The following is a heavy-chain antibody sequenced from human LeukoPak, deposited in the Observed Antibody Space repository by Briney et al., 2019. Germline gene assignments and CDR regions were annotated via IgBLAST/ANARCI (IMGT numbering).Heavy chain of an antibody. Sequence: GGSLRLSCAASGLTVSNNYMSWVRQAPGKGLEWVSVIYAGGDTYYADSVEGRFTISRDNSKNTVYLQMHSLRADDTAVYYCARISGTLCFDLWGLGTLVTVSS. J-gene: IGHJ4*02. CDR3: ARISGTLCFDL. CDR1: GLTVSNNY. V-gene: IGHV3-66*01. D-gene: IGHD1-7*01. CDR2: IYAGGDT.